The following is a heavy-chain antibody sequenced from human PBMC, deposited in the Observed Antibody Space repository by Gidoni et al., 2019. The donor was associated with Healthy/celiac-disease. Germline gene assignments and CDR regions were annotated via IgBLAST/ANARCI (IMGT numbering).Heavy chain of an antibody. J-gene: IGHJ4*02. CDR2: IYYSGST. CDR3: ARLMTTVTTRLDY. V-gene: IGHV4-39*01. Sequence: QLQLQESGPGLVKPSETLSLTCTVPGGSISSSSYYWGWIRQPPGKGLEWIGSIYYSGSTYYNPSLKSRVTISVDTSKNQFSLKLSSVTAADTAVYYCARLMTTVTTRLDYWGQGTLVTVSS. CDR1: GGSISSSSYY. D-gene: IGHD4-17*01.